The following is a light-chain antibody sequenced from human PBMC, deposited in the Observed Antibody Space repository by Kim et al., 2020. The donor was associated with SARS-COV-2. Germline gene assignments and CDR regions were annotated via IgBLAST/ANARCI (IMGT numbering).Light chain of an antibody. V-gene: IGKV1-27*01. J-gene: IGKJ1*01. Sequence: DIQMTQSPSSLSASVGDGVTITCRASQGISNHLAWYQQKPGKVPQVLIYDASALQSGVPSRFSGSRSGTDFTLTISSLQPEDVATYYCQKYDSVPWTFGQGTKVEIK. CDR2: DAS. CDR1: QGISNH. CDR3: QKYDSVPWT.